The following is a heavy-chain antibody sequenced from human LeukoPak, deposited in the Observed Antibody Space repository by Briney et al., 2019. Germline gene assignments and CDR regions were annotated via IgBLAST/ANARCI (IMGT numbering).Heavy chain of an antibody. J-gene: IGHJ5*02. V-gene: IGHV4-38-2*01. CDR3: ARGVYSSSFRVSLNWFDP. CDR2: IYHSGST. D-gene: IGHD6-6*01. Sequence: SETLSLTCAVSGYSISSGYYWGWLRQPPGKGLEWIGTIYHSGSTYYNPSLKSRVTISVDTSKNQFSLKLSSVTAADTAVYYCARGVYSSSFRVSLNWFDPWGQGTLVTVSS. CDR1: GYSISSGYY.